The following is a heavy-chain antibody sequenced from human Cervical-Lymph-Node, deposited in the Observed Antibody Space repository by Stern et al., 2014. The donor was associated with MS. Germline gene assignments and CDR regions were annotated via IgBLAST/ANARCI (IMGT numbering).Heavy chain of an antibody. J-gene: IGHJ5*02. Sequence: EDQLVESGGGLVKPGGSLRLACAASGFTFSSYSMNWVRQAPGKGLEWVASISNDNRYIYHADSVKGRFTISRDNAKNSLYLQMDSLRVEDTAVYYCAKTKVVVLNCFDHWGQGALVTVSS. V-gene: IGHV3-21*01. CDR2: ISNDNRYI. D-gene: IGHD3-22*01. CDR1: GFTFSSYS. CDR3: AKTKVVVLNCFDH.